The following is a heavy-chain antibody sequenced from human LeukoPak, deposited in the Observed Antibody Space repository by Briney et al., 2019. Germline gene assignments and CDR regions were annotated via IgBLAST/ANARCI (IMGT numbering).Heavy chain of an antibody. J-gene: IGHJ5*02. CDR3: ARVVRDSSGWYTDNNWFDP. D-gene: IGHD6-19*01. Sequence: SVKVSCKASGGTFSSYAISWVRQAPGQGLEWMGGIIPIFGTANYAQKFQGRVTITADESTSTAYMKLSSLRSEDTAVYYCARVVRDSSGWYTDNNWFDPWGQGTLVTVSS. V-gene: IGHV1-69*01. CDR2: IIPIFGTA. CDR1: GGTFSSYA.